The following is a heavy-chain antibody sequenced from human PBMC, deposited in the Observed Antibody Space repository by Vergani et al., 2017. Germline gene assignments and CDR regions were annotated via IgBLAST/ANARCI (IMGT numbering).Heavy chain of an antibody. CDR1: GASVNSYY. Sequence: QAQLQESGPGLVKPSETLSLTCTVSGASVNSYYWSWIRQPPGKGLEWMGYVSFRGDTLYDPSVKGRMTISLNTSSNQFSLYLTSVTAADTAVYYCARSRIYYGAGSPDYRGQGALVTVSS. V-gene: IGHV4-59*02. CDR3: ARSRIYYGAGSPDY. CDR2: VSFRGDT. J-gene: IGHJ4*02. D-gene: IGHD3-10*01.